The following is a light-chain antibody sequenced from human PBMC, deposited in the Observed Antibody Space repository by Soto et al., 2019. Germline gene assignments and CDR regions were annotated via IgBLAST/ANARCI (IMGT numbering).Light chain of an antibody. CDR1: QSISKW. V-gene: IGKV1-5*01. Sequence: DIQLTQSPSTLSASIGDRVTITCRASQSISKWLAWYQQKLGKAPKLLIYHASTLESGVPARFSGGGSGTEFTLTISTLQPDDFVTYYCQQYSGFSEWTFGQGTKVDIK. CDR3: QQYSGFSEWT. CDR2: HAS. J-gene: IGKJ1*01.